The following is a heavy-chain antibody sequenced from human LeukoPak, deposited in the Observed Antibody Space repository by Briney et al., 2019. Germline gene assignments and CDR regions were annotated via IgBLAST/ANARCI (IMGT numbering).Heavy chain of an antibody. CDR3: ARDSLQSGLEGSLGY. CDR1: GFTFSSYA. D-gene: IGHD3-3*01. V-gene: IGHV3-30-3*01. Sequence: PGRSLRLSCAASGFTFSSYAMHWVRQAPGKGLEWVAVISYDGSNKYYADSVKGRFTISRDNSKNTLYLQMNSLRAEDTAVYYCARDSLQSGLEGSLGYWGQGTLVTVSS. J-gene: IGHJ4*02. CDR2: ISYDGSNK.